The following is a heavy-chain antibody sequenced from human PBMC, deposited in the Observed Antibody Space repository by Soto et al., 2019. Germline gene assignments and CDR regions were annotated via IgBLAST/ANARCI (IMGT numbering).Heavy chain of an antibody. J-gene: IGHJ6*02. CDR2: IYYTGST. V-gene: IGHV4-30-4*01. Sequence: QVQLQESGPGLVKPSQTLSLTCTVSGGSISSGDYYWSWIRQPPGKGLGWIGYIYYTGSTNYNPSLKSRLIISVDTSNNQFSLKLKSVTAADTAVYYCAREGGGGYFFYGMDVWGQGTTVTVSS. D-gene: IGHD2-15*01. CDR3: AREGGGGYFFYGMDV. CDR1: GGSISSGDYY.